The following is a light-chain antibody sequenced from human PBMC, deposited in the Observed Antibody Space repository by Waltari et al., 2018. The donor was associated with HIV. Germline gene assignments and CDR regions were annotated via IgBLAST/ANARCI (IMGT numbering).Light chain of an antibody. V-gene: IGLV2-14*03. J-gene: IGLJ3*02. Sequence: QSALTQPASVSGSLGQSITFSCTGTSSDIGGYDYVSWYQQHPGKATKIIIFDVTNRPSGVSDRFSGSKSGNTASLTISGLQAEDEADYYCTSFTSSSAWLFGGGTKLTVL. CDR1: SSDIGGYDY. CDR2: DVT. CDR3: TSFTSSSAWL.